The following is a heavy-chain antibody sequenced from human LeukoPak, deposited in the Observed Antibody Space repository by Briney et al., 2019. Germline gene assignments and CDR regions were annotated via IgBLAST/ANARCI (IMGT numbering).Heavy chain of an antibody. CDR2: IYYSGST. J-gene: IGHJ3*02. CDR3: ARRRDSSSWLDAFDI. D-gene: IGHD6-13*01. CDR1: GGSISSSSYY. V-gene: IGHV4-39*01. Sequence: PSETLSLTCTVSGGSISSSSYYWGWIRQPPGKGLECIGSIYYSGSTYYNPSLKSRVTISVDTSKNQFSLKLSSVTAADTAVYYCARRRDSSSWLDAFDIWGRGTVVTVSS.